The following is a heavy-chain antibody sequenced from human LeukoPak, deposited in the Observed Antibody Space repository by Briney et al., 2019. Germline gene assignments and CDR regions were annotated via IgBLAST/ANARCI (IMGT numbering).Heavy chain of an antibody. Sequence: GGSLRLSCVASGFTFSTYGMHWVRQAPGKGLEWVAVIWYEGSNRYYADSVKGRFTISRDNSKNTLYLQMNSLRAEDTAVYYCARGIVGASDYWGQGTLVTVSS. CDR3: ARGIVGASDY. J-gene: IGHJ4*02. CDR1: GFTFSTYG. V-gene: IGHV3-33*01. CDR2: IWYEGSNR. D-gene: IGHD1-26*01.